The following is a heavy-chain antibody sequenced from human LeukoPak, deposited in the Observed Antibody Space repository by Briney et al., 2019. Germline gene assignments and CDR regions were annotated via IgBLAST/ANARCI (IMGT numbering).Heavy chain of an antibody. CDR1: GVTFSSFS. CDR3: ARDLRL. J-gene: IGHJ4*02. CDR2: ITSSSNYI. Sequence: GGSLRLSCAASGVTFSSFSMNWVRQAPGKGLEWVSSITSSSNYIYYASSVRGRFTISRDNAKNSLYLQMNSLRAEDTAVYYCARDLRLWGQGTLVTVSS. V-gene: IGHV3-21*01.